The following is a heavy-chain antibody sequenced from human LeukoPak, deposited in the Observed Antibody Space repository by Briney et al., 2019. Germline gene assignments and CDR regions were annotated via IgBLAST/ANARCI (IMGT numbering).Heavy chain of an antibody. CDR1: GYTFTSYD. J-gene: IGHJ5*02. V-gene: IGHV1-8*01. Sequence: ASVKVSCKASGYTFTSYDINWVRQATGQGLEWMGWMNPNSGNTGYAQKFQGRVTMTRNTSISTAYMELSSLRSEDTAVYYCARGVYYDFWSAVTRRTPDNWFDPWGQGTLVTVSS. CDR2: MNPNSGNT. D-gene: IGHD3-3*01. CDR3: ARGVYYDFWSAVTRRTPDNWFDP.